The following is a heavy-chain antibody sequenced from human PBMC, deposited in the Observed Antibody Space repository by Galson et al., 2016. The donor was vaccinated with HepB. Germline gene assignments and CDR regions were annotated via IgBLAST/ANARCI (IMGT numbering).Heavy chain of an antibody. CDR2: IRTDGSKK. V-gene: IGHV3-7*02. Sequence: SLRLSCATSGFSFSTYWMTWVRQAPGKGLEWVATIRTDGSKKYYVDSVRGRFTTSRDNARNSLFLQIDSLRAEDTAIYYCARFSALIMTGTTDYYYAMDVWGQGTTVTVSS. J-gene: IGHJ6*02. CDR1: GFSFSTYW. CDR3: ARFSALIMTGTTDYYYAMDV. D-gene: IGHD1-7*01.